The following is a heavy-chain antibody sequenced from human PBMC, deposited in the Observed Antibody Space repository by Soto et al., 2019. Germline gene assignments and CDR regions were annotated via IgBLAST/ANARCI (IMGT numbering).Heavy chain of an antibody. D-gene: IGHD1-26*01. V-gene: IGHV5-51*01. CDR2: IYPGDSDT. CDR3: ARQEGAPVLCYDGMAV. Sequence: GESLKISCKGSGYNFTNYWIGWVRQMPGKGLEWMGIIYPGDSDTRYSPSFQGQVTISADKSISAAYLQWSSLKASDTAMYYCARQEGAPVLCYDGMAVWGKGTTVTVSS. CDR1: GYNFTNYW. J-gene: IGHJ6*04.